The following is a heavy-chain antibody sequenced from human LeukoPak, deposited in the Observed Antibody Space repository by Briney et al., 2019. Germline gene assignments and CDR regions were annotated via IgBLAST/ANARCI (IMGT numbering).Heavy chain of an antibody. CDR3: ARDGGWSGNPPTYYFDY. D-gene: IGHD2-15*01. Sequence: PSETLSLTCTVSGGSISSSSYYWGWIRQPPGKGLEWIGSIYYSGSTYYNPSLKSRVTISVDTSKNQFSLKLSSVTAADTAVYYCARDGGWSGNPPTYYFDYWGQGTLVTVSS. J-gene: IGHJ4*02. CDR2: IYYSGST. V-gene: IGHV4-39*07. CDR1: GGSISSSSYY.